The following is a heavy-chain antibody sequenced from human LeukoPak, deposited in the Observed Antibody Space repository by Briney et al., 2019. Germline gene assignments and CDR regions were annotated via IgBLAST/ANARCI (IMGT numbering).Heavy chain of an antibody. Sequence: AGGSLRLSCAASGFDFSTYAMSWVRQAPGKGLEWVSAISGSGGSTYYADSVKGRFTISRDNSKNTLYLQMNSLRAEDTAVYYCAKGEDIVATGTFDYWGQGTLVTVSS. D-gene: IGHD5-12*01. CDR3: AKGEDIVATGTFDY. CDR1: GFDFSTYA. CDR2: ISGSGGST. V-gene: IGHV3-23*01. J-gene: IGHJ4*02.